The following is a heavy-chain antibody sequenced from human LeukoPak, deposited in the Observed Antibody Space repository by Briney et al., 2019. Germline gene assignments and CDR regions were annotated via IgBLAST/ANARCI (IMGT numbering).Heavy chain of an antibody. D-gene: IGHD4/OR15-4a*01. Sequence: SETLSLTCTVSGGSIIGYYLSWIRQPPGKGLYLIGSIYYSGSTNYNPSLKSRVTISVETSKNQFSLKLSSVTAADTAVCYCARYANSPYYYYAMDVWGQGTTVTVSS. CDR3: ARYANSPYYYYAMDV. V-gene: IGHV4-59*12. J-gene: IGHJ6*02. CDR1: GGSIIGYY. CDR2: IYYSGST.